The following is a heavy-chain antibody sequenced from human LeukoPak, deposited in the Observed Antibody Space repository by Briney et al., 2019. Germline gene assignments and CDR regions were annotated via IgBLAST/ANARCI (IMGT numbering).Heavy chain of an antibody. CDR1: GGTFSSYA. D-gene: IGHD6-19*01. CDR3: ARTIAVAGRSDYYYYMDV. J-gene: IGHJ6*03. Sequence: SVKVSCKASGGTFSSYAISWVRQAPGQGLEWMGGIIPIFGTANYAQKFQGRVTITADESTSTAYMELSSLRSEDTAVYYCARTIAVAGRSDYYYYMDVWGKGTTVTVSS. V-gene: IGHV1-69*13. CDR2: IIPIFGTA.